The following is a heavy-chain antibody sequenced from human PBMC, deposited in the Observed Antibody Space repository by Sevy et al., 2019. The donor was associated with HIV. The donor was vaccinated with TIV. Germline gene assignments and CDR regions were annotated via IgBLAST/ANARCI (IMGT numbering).Heavy chain of an antibody. Sequence: GGSLRLSCAASGFTFSSYSMNWVRQAPGKGLEWVSSISSSSSYIYYADSVKGRFTISRDNAKKSLYLQMNSLRAEDTAVYYCARDYTGTTYYYYGMDVWGQGTTVTVSS. CDR2: ISSSSSYI. CDR1: GFTFSSYS. J-gene: IGHJ6*02. D-gene: IGHD4-17*01. CDR3: ARDYTGTTYYYYGMDV. V-gene: IGHV3-21*01.